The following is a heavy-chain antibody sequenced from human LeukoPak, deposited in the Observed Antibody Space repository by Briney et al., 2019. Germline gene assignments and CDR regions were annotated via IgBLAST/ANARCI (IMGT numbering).Heavy chain of an antibody. J-gene: IGHJ6*03. CDR2: IIHIFGTA. CDR1: GGTFSTYA. V-gene: IGHV1-69*13. Sequence: ASVKVSCKASGGTFSTYAISWVRQAPGQGLEWMGGIIHIFGTANYAQKFQGRVTITADESTSTAYMELSSLRSEDTAVYYCATHYSSGNSYYYFYYMDVWGKGTTVTISS. CDR3: ATHYSSGNSYYYFYYMDV. D-gene: IGHD3-10*01.